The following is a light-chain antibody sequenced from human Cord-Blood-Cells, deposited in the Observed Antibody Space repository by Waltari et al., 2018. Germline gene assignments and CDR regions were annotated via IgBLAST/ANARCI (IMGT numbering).Light chain of an antibody. J-gene: IGKJ4*01. Sequence: DIVMTQSPDSLAVSLGERGTINCKSSQSVLYSSNNKKYLAWYQQKPGQPPNLLIYWASTRESGVPDRFSGSGSGTDFTLTISSLKAEDVAVYYCQQYYSTPLTFGGGTKVEIK. V-gene: IGKV4-1*01. CDR2: WAS. CDR3: QQYYSTPLT. CDR1: QSVLYSSNNKKY.